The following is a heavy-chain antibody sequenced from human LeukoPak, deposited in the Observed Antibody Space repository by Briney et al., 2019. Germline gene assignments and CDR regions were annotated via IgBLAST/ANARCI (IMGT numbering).Heavy chain of an antibody. D-gene: IGHD3-10*01. CDR1: GGSISSYY. V-gene: IGHV4-59*01. CDR3: ARNSPGWFWFDC. J-gene: IGHJ5*01. Sequence: SETLSLTCTVSGGSISSYYWSWIRQPPGKGLEWIGHIYYSGSTNYNPSLKSRVTISVDTSKNQFSLKLSSVTAADTAVYYCARNSPGWFWFDCWGEGALVGVSS. CDR2: IYYSGST.